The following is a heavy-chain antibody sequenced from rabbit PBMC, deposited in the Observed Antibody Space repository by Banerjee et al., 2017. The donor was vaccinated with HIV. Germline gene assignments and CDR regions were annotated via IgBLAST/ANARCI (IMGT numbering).Heavy chain of an antibody. Sequence: QEQLEESGGDLVKPEGSLTLTCTASGFSFSSSYWICWVRQAPGKGLEWIACIYAGSSGSTYYASWAKGRFTITKTSSTTVTLQMTSLTAADTASYFCARGLAGVIGWNFDWWGQGTLVTVS. D-gene: IGHD4-1*01. J-gene: IGHJ4*01. CDR1: GFSFSSSYW. CDR2: IYAGSSGST. CDR3: ARGLAGVIGWNFDW. V-gene: IGHV1S45*01.